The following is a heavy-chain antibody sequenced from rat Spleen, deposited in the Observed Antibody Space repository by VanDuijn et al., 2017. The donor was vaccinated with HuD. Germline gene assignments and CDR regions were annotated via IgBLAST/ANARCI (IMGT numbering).Heavy chain of an antibody. D-gene: IGHD1-1*01. CDR2: IWSGGST. Sequence: QVQLKETGPGLVQPSQTLSLPCTVSGFSLTSNSVNWVRQPPGKGLEWMGAIWSGGSTDYNSALKSRLSISRDTSKSQVFLKMDSLQTEDTAIYFCTVLQWDYWGQGVMVTVSS. J-gene: IGHJ2*01. CDR3: TVLQWDY. CDR1: GFSLTSNS. V-gene: IGHV2-1*01.